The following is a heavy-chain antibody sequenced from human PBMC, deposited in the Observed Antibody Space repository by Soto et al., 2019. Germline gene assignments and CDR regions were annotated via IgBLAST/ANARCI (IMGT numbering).Heavy chain of an antibody. CDR2: ISDDGSNK. V-gene: IGHV3-30*18. D-gene: IGHD5-18*01. CDR3: AKEKMGRGDSYTAMVRGPRLDC. J-gene: IGHJ4*02. Sequence: GGSLRLSCAASGFNFRSYGMNWVRQAPGKGLEWVAVISDDGSNKSYADSVQGRFTISRDNSNNTLYLQMNSLRAEDTAVYYCAKEKMGRGDSYTAMVRGPRLDCWGQGTLVT. CDR1: GFNFRSYG.